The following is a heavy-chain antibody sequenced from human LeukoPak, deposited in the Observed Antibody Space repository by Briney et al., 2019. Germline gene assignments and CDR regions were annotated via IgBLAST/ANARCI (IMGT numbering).Heavy chain of an antibody. V-gene: IGHV1-2*06. Sequence: ASVKVSCRASGYTFTGYYMHWVRQAPGQGLEWMGRINPNSGGTNYAQKFQGRVTMTRDTSISTAYMELSRPRSDDTAVYYCATRTPITMVRGVMISWGQGTLVTVSS. D-gene: IGHD3-10*01. J-gene: IGHJ4*02. CDR2: INPNSGGT. CDR1: GYTFTGYY. CDR3: ATRTPITMVRGVMIS.